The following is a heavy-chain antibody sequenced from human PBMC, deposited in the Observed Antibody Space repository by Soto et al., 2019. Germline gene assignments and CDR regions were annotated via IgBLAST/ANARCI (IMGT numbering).Heavy chain of an antibody. Sequence: SETLSLACAVSGGSISSSNWWSWVRQPPGKGLEWIGEIYHSGSTNYNPSLKSRVTISVDKSKNQFSLKLSSVTAADTAVYYCATNQETNGADYWGQGTLVSVSS. CDR3: ATNQETNGADY. CDR1: GGSISSSNW. J-gene: IGHJ4*02. D-gene: IGHD4-17*01. V-gene: IGHV4-4*02. CDR2: IYHSGST.